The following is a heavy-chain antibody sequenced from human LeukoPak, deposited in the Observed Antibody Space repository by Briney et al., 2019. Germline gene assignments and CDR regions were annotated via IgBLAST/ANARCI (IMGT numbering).Heavy chain of an antibody. CDR3: ASGYCSSTSCYPHPHYYYGMDV. Sequence: PSETLSLTCAVSGGPISRGGYSGSWIRQPPGKGLEWIGYIYHSGSTYYNPSLKSRVTISVDRSKNQFSLKLSSVTAADTAVYYCASGYCSSTSCYPHPHYYYGMDVWGQGTTVTVSS. CDR1: GGPISRGGYS. CDR2: IYHSGST. J-gene: IGHJ6*02. V-gene: IGHV4-30-2*01. D-gene: IGHD2-2*01.